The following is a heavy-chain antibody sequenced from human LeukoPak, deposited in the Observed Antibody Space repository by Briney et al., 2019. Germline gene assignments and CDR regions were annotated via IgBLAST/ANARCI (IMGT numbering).Heavy chain of an antibody. V-gene: IGHV3-23*01. Sequence: GGSLRLSCAASGFTFSSYGMSWARQAPGKGLEWVSAISGSGGSTYYADSVKGRFTISRDNSKNTLYLQMNSLRAEDTAVYYCAEGERGYSYMNWGQGTLVTVSS. CDR2: ISGSGGST. D-gene: IGHD5-18*01. CDR1: GFTFSSYG. J-gene: IGHJ4*02. CDR3: AEGERGYSYMN.